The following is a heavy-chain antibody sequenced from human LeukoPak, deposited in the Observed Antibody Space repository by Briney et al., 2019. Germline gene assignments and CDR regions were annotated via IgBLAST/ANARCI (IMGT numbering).Heavy chain of an antibody. Sequence: SETLSLTCVVSGYSINGDSNWGWIRQPPGKGLEWIGTIAYSGTIYYSPSLKSRVTISKDTSRNQFYLDITSVTTADTAVYFCAKFGSSTGKGFDPWGQGTLVTVSS. CDR1: GYSINGDSN. CDR2: IAYSGTI. V-gene: IGHV4-38-2*01. D-gene: IGHD3-3*01. J-gene: IGHJ5*02. CDR3: AKFGSSTGKGFDP.